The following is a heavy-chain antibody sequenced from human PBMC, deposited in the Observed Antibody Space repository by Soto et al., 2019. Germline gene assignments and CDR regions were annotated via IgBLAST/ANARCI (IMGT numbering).Heavy chain of an antibody. J-gene: IGHJ4*02. CDR2: INHSGST. D-gene: IGHD2-2*01. V-gene: IGHV4-34*01. CDR3: ARGKHCSSTSCYPYYFDY. Sequence: SETLSLTCAVYGGSFSGYYWSWIRQPPGKGLEWIGEINHSGSTNYNPSLKSRVTISVDTSKNQFSLKLSSVTAADTAVYYCARGKHCSSTSCYPYYFDYWGQGTLVTVSS. CDR1: GGSFSGYY.